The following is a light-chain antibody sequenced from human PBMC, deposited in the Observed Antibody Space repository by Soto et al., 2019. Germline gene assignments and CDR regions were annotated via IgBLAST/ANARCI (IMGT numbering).Light chain of an antibody. J-gene: IGLJ1*01. CDR2: DVS. CDR1: SSDFGGYNH. V-gene: IGLV2-14*01. CDR3: SSYTSSMTNV. Sequence: QSALTQPASVSGSPGQSITISCTGTSSDFGGYNHVSWYQQHPGKAPKLMIYDVSDRPSGVSNRFSGSKSGNTASLTISGLQAEDEADYYCSSYTSSMTNVFGSGTKVTVL.